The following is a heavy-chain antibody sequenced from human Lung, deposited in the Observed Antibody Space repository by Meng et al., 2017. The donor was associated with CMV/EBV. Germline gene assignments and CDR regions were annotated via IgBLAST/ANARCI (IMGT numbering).Heavy chain of an antibody. J-gene: IGHJ4*02. D-gene: IGHD2-15*01. CDR3: AIAHGGFRYCSGGTCYKFDY. Sequence: GGSLRLXCAGSGFTFSHFAMDWIRQAPGGGLEWVSAISGSGDSAYFADSVKGRFTISRDNSKSTLYLEMNSLRAEDTAVYYCAIAHGGFRYCSGGTCYKFDYWGQGTLVTVSS. V-gene: IGHV3-23*01. CDR1: GFTFSHFA. CDR2: ISGSGDSA.